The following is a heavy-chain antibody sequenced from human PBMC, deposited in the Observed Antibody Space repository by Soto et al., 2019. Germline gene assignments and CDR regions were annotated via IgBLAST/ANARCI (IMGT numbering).Heavy chain of an antibody. J-gene: IGHJ5*02. V-gene: IGHV1-46*01. CDR3: ARAAAAARRGCFDP. CDR1: GYTFTSYY. CDR2: INPNGGNT. D-gene: IGHD6-25*01. Sequence: ASVKVSCKASGYTFTSYYMHWVRQAPGQGLEWMGIINPNGGNTSYAQKLQGRVTMTTDTSTSTDYMELSSLRSDDTAVYYCARAAAAARRGCFDPWGQGTLVTVSS.